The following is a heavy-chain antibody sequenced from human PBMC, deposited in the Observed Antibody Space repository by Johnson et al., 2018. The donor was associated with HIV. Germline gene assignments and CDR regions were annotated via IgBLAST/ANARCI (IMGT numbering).Heavy chain of an antibody. CDR1: GFSFSNYA. CDR3: ARNGDEVAGDSFDI. CDR2: MKQDGSEK. Sequence: VQLVESGGGVVQPGRSLRLSCAASGFSFSNYAMDWVRQAPGKGLEWVANMKQDGSEKYYVDSVKGRITISRDNTKNSLYLQMNSLRAEDTAVYYCARNGDEVAGDSFDIWGQGTMVTVSS. D-gene: IGHD6-19*01. J-gene: IGHJ3*02. V-gene: IGHV3-7*01.